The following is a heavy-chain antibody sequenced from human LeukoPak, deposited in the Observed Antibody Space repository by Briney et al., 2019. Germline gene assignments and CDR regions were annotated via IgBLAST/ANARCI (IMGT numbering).Heavy chain of an antibody. Sequence: KPGGSLRLSCAASGFTFSTYSMNWVRQAPGKGLEWVSSISSGSTYIYYADSVKGRFTISRDNAKNSLYLQMNSLRAEDTAVYYCARSRSGTAAVSYYYYYYYMDVWGKGTTVTVSS. CDR3: ARSRSGTAAVSYYYYYYYMDV. V-gene: IGHV3-21*01. D-gene: IGHD6-13*01. CDR1: GFTFSTYS. J-gene: IGHJ6*03. CDR2: ISSGSTYI.